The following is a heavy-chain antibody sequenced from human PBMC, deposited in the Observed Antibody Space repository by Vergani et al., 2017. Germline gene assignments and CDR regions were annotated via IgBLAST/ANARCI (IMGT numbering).Heavy chain of an antibody. CDR3: ATPIMITFGGVIVIEGGLSN. CDR2: FDPEDGET. V-gene: IGHV1-24*01. D-gene: IGHD3-16*02. CDR1: GYTLTELS. Sequence: QVQLVPSGAEVKKPGASVKVSCKVSGYTLTELSMHWVRQAPGKGLEWMGGFDPEDGETIYAQKFQGRVTMTEDTSTDTAYMELSSLRSEDTAVYYCATPIMITFGGVIVIEGGLSNWGQGTLVTVSS. J-gene: IGHJ4*02.